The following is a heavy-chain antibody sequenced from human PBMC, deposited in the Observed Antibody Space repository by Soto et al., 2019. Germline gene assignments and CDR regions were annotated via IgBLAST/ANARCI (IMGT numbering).Heavy chain of an antibody. CDR1: GASISSYY. D-gene: IGHD3-22*01. CDR3: ARPPYYYDSSGYYVY. J-gene: IGHJ4*02. Sequence: SETLSLTCSVSGASISSYYYTWIRQTPGKGLEWIGYIYLGGSINYNPSFKSRVIISVDTSKNSLYLQMNSLRAEDTAVYYCARPPYYYDSSGYYVYWGQGTLVTVSS. V-gene: IGHV4-59*03. CDR2: IYLGGSI.